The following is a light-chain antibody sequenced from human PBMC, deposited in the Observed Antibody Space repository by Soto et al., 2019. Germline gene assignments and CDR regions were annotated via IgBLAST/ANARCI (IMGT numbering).Light chain of an antibody. CDR2: AAS. V-gene: IGKV1-27*01. CDR1: QGIRNY. Sequence: DIQMTQSPSSLSPSVGDRVTITFRASQGIRNYLAWYQQKPGKVPKLLIYAASTLQSGVPSRFSGSGSGTDFTLTISSLQPEDVATYYCQIYNTVPLTFGGGTKVEIK. CDR3: QIYNTVPLT. J-gene: IGKJ4*01.